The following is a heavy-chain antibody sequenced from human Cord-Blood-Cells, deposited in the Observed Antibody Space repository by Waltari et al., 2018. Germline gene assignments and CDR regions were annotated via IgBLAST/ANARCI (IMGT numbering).Heavy chain of an antibody. V-gene: IGHV3-21*01. CDR2: ISSSSSYI. CDR1: GFTFSSYS. Sequence: EVQLVESGGGLVKPGGSLRLSCAASGFTFSSYSMNWVRQAPGKGLEWVSSISSSSSYICYAGSVKGRFTISRDNAKNSLYLQMNSLRAEDTAVYYCAREEGGDYLDYWGQGTLVTVSS. CDR3: AREEGGDYLDY. D-gene: IGHD3-16*01. J-gene: IGHJ4*02.